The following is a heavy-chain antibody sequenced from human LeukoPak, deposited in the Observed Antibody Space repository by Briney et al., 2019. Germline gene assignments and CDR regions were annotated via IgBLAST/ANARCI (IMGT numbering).Heavy chain of an antibody. D-gene: IGHD6-13*01. V-gene: IGHV1-69*04. CDR1: GGTFSSYA. J-gene: IGHJ4*02. CDR3: ARAGRGSWYADY. Sequence: VASVKVSCKASGGTFSSYAISWVRQAPGQGLEWMGRIIPILGIANYAQKFQGRVTITADKSTSTAYMELISLRSEDTAVYYCARAGRGSWYADYWGQGTLVTVSS. CDR2: IIPILGIA.